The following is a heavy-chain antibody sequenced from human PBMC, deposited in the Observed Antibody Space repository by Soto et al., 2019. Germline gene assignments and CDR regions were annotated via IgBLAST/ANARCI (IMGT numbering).Heavy chain of an antibody. D-gene: IGHD3-22*01. Sequence: GESLKISCKGSGSSFTSYWIGWVRQMPGKGLEWMGIIYPGDSDTSYSPSFQGQVTISADKSISTAYLQCSSLKASDTAMYYCARRRYDSSGYYNIFRPNWFDPWGQGTLVTVSS. CDR1: GSSFTSYW. CDR2: IYPGDSDT. V-gene: IGHV5-51*01. J-gene: IGHJ5*02. CDR3: ARRRYDSSGYYNIFRPNWFDP.